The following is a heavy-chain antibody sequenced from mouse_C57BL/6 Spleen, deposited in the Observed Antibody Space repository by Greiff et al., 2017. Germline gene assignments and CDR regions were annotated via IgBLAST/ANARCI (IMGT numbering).Heavy chain of an antibody. Sequence: QVQLQQSGAELVRPGASVTLSCKASGYTFTDYEMHWVKQTPVHGLEWIGAIDPETGGTAYNQKFKGKAILTADKSSSTSYMELRSLTSEDSAVYYCTRRLRLYYCDCGGKGTTLTVSS. J-gene: IGHJ2*01. CDR2: IDPETGGT. CDR1: GYTFTDYE. CDR3: TRRLRLYYCDC. D-gene: IGHD6-1*01. V-gene: IGHV1-15*01.